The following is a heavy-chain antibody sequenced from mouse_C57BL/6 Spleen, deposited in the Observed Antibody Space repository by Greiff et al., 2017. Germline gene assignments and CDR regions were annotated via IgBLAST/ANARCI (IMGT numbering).Heavy chain of an antibody. V-gene: IGHV1-55*01. D-gene: IGHD1-1*01. CDR3: AREDYYGSEGAMDY. Sequence: QVQLQQPGAELVKPGASVKMSCKASGYTFTSYWITWVKPRPGQGLAWIGDIYPGSGSTNYNEKFQIKATLTVDTSSSTAYMQLSSLTSEDSAVYYCAREDYYGSEGAMDYWGQGTSVTVSS. J-gene: IGHJ4*01. CDR1: GYTFTSYW. CDR2: IYPGSGST.